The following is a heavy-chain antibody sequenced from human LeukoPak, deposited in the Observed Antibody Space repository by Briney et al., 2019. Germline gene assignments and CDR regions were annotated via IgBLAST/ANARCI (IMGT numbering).Heavy chain of an antibody. CDR3: ARDGGYEGNWFDP. CDR2: IYYSGST. V-gene: IGHV4-39*02. D-gene: IGHD5-12*01. Sequence: SETLSLTCTVSGGSISSSSYYWGWIRQPPGKGLEWIGSIYYSGSTYYNPSLKSRVTISVDTSKNQFSLKLSSVTAADTAVYYCARDGGYEGNWFDPWGQGTLVTVSS. CDR1: GGSISSSSYY. J-gene: IGHJ5*02.